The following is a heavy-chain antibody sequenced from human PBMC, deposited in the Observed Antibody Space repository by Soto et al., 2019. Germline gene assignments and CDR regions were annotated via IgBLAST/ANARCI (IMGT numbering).Heavy chain of an antibody. D-gene: IGHD2-15*01. CDR3: AREAPLGGGMDV. CDR1: GGSISSYY. V-gene: IGHV4-59*01. CDR2: IYYSGST. J-gene: IGHJ6*02. Sequence: SETLSLTCTVSGGSISSYYWSWIRQPPGKGLEWIGYIYYSGSTNYNPSIKSRVTISVDTSKNQFSLTLSSVTAADTAVYYCAREAPLGGGMDVWGQGTTVTVSS.